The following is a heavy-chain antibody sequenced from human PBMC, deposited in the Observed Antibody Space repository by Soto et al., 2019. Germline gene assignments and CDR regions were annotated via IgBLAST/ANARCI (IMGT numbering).Heavy chain of an antibody. J-gene: IGHJ4*02. D-gene: IGHD4-4*01. Sequence: PSETLSLTCTFSGGSISSGGYYLSWIRQHPGKGLEWIGYIYYSGSTYYNPSLKSRVTISVDTSKNQFSLKLSSVTAADTAVYYCARAPLHPNYWGQGTLVTVSS. CDR3: ARAPLHPNY. V-gene: IGHV4-31*03. CDR2: IYYSGST. CDR1: GGSISSGGYY.